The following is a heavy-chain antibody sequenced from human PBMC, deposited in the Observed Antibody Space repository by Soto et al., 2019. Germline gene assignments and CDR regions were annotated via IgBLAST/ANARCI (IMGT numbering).Heavy chain of an antibody. CDR1: GGSISSSSYY. D-gene: IGHD3-16*01. CDR3: ATLDHDGNGGIDP. CDR2: IYYSGST. Sequence: PSETLSLTCTVSGGSISSSSYYWGWIRQPPGKGLEWIGNIYYSGSTYYNSSLKSLVTISVDTSKNQFSLKLNSVTAADTAVYYCATLDHDGNGGIDPWGQGSLVTVSS. J-gene: IGHJ5*02. V-gene: IGHV4-39*01.